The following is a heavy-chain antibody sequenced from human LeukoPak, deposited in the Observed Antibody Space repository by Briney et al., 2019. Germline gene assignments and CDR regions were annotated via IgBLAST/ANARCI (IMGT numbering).Heavy chain of an antibody. Sequence: ASVKVSFKASGYTFTSYGISWVRQAPGQGLEWMGWISAYNGNTNYAQKLQGRVTMTTDTSTSTAYMELRSLRSEDTAVYYCARANPKHYYMDVWGKGTTVTVSS. CDR3: ARANPKHYYMDV. J-gene: IGHJ6*03. D-gene: IGHD1-14*01. CDR2: ISAYNGNT. CDR1: GYTFTSYG. V-gene: IGHV1-18*01.